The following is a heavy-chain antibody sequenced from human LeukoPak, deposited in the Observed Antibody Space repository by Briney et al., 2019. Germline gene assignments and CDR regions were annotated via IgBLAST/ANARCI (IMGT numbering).Heavy chain of an antibody. Sequence: GGSLRLSCTASGFTFGDYAMSWVRQAPGKGLEWVGFIRSKAYGGTTEYAASVKGRFTISRDDSKSIAYLQMNSLKTEDTAVYYCTRVLVVITPYYFDYWGQGTLLTVSS. J-gene: IGHJ4*02. CDR2: IRSKAYGGTT. D-gene: IGHD3-22*01. CDR1: GFTFGDYA. CDR3: TRVLVVITPYYFDY. V-gene: IGHV3-49*04.